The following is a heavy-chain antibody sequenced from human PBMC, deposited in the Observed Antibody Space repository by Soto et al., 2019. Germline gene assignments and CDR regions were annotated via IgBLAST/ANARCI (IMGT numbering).Heavy chain of an antibody. CDR2: INQDGSVK. CDR1: GFTFNNYW. D-gene: IGHD5-18*01. Sequence: PGGSLRLSCAASGFTFNNYWLSWVRQAPGKGLEWLANINQDGSVKYDVDSVKGRFTISRDNIKKSLYLQMNSLRVEDTAVYFCARIGYSSSSFDYWGQGTLVTVSS. CDR3: ARIGYSSSSFDY. V-gene: IGHV3-7*03. J-gene: IGHJ4*02.